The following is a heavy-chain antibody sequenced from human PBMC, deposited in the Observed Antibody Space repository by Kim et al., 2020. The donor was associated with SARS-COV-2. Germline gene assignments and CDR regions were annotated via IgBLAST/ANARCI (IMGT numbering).Heavy chain of an antibody. CDR1: GGSISSSSYY. J-gene: IGHJ5*02. V-gene: IGHV4-39*01. CDR3: ARLTMRTPFDP. Sequence: SETLSLTCTVSGGSISSSSYYWGWIRQPPGKGLEWIGSIYYSGSTYYNPSLKSRVTISVDTSKNQFSLKLSSVTAADTAVYYCARLTMRTPFDPWGQGTLVTVSS. CDR2: IYYSGST.